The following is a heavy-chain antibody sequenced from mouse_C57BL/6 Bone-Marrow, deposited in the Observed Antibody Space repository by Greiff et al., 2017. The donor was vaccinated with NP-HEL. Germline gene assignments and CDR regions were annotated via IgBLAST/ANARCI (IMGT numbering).Heavy chain of an antibody. V-gene: IGHV1-81*01. CDR2: IYPRSGNT. CDR1: GYTFTSYG. Sequence: QVQLQQSGAELARPGASVKLSCKASGYTFTSYGISWVKQRPGQGLAWIGEIYPRSGNTYYNEKFKGKATLTADKSSSTAYMELRSLTSEDSAVYFCARWGPYYFDDWGQGTTLTVSS. CDR3: ARWGPYYFDD. J-gene: IGHJ2*01.